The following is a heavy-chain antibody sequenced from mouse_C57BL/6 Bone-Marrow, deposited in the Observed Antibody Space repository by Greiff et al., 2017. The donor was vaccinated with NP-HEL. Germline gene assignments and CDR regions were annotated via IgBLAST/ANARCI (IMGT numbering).Heavy chain of an antibody. D-gene: IGHD2-1*01. J-gene: IGHJ2*01. CDR2: IYPRSGNT. Sequence: VQLQQSGAELARPGASVKLSCKASGYTFTSYGISWVKQRTGQGLEWIGEIYPRSGNTYYNEKFKGKATLTADKSSRTAYMEIRSLTSEDYAVYFCAREGGYYCNMYYYDYWGQGTTLTVSS. CDR3: AREGGYYCNMYYYDY. V-gene: IGHV1-81*01. CDR1: GYTFTSYG.